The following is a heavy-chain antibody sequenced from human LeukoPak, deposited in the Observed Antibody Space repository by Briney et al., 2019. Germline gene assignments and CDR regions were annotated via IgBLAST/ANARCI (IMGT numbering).Heavy chain of an antibody. CDR2: ISSSSSTI. CDR1: GFTVSDNY. CDR3: ARAVAGDDY. V-gene: IGHV3-48*02. J-gene: IGHJ4*02. D-gene: IGHD3-16*01. Sequence: GGSLRLSCAASGFTVSDNYTNWVRQAPGKGLEWVSYISSSSSTIYYADSAKGRFTISRDNAKNSLYLQMNSLRDEDTAVYYCARAVAGDDYWGQGTLVTVSS.